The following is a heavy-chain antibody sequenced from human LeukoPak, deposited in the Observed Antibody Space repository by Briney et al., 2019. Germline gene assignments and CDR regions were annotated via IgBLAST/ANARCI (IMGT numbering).Heavy chain of an antibody. Sequence: PSETLSLTCAVYGGSFSGYYWSWIRQPPGKGLEWIGEINHSGSTNYNPSLKSRVTISVDTSKNQFSLKLSSVTAADTAVYYCARGASKKIVLMVYAKGWFDPWGQGTLVTVSS. V-gene: IGHV4-34*01. CDR3: ARGASKKIVLMVYAKGWFDP. CDR1: GGSFSGYY. CDR2: INHSGST. J-gene: IGHJ5*02. D-gene: IGHD2-8*01.